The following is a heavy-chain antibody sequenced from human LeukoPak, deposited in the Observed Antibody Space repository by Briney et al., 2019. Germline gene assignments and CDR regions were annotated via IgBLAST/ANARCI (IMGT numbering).Heavy chain of an antibody. CDR3: ARAPIPEPATDPIVVVPAAINRGFAP. Sequence: PGGSLRLSCAASGFTFSSYSMNSVRHAPGKGLEWVSSISSSSSYIYYADSVKRRFTISRYNAKNPLYLQMNSPIAQHTAVYYCARAPIPEPATDPIVVVPAAINRGFAPWGQGTLVTVSS. CDR1: GFTFSSYS. D-gene: IGHD2-2*01. CDR2: ISSSSSYI. V-gene: IGHV3-21*01. J-gene: IGHJ5*02.